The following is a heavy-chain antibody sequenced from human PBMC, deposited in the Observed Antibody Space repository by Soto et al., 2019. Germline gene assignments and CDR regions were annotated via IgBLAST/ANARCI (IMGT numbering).Heavy chain of an antibody. CDR2: IIPIFGTA. Sequence: SVKVSCKASGGTFRSYAIIWVRQAPGQGLEWMGGIIPIFGTANYAQKFQGRVTITADESTSTAYLELSSLRSEDTAVYYCASACGLVVPAAIPVYWFDPWGKGTLVTVSS. CDR3: ASACGLVVPAAIPVYWFDP. V-gene: IGHV1-69*13. CDR1: GGTFRSYA. D-gene: IGHD2-2*02. J-gene: IGHJ5*02.